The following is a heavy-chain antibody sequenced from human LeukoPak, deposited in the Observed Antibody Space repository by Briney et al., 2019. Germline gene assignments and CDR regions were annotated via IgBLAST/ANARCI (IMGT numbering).Heavy chain of an antibody. V-gene: IGHV3-23*01. CDR3: ARALYDILPGSDY. Sequence: GGSLRLSCAASGFTFSSYAMSWVRQAPGKGLEWVSAISGSGGSTYYADSVKGRFTIPRDNSKNTPYLQMNSLRAEDTAVYYCARALYDILPGSDYWGQGTLVTVSS. CDR2: ISGSGGST. CDR1: GFTFSSYA. J-gene: IGHJ4*02. D-gene: IGHD3-9*01.